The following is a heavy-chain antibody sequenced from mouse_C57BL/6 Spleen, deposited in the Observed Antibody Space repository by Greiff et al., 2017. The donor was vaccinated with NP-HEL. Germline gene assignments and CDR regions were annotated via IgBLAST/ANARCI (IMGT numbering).Heavy chain of an antibody. CDR2: IYPGDGDT. D-gene: IGHD1-1*01. V-gene: IGHV1-82*01. Sequence: VKLMESGPELVKPGASVTISCKASGYAFSSSWMNWVKQRPGKGLEWIGRIYPGDGDTNYNGKFKGKATLTADKSSSTAYMQRSSMTSEDAAVYFCERGRTVVATRDAMDYWGQGTSVTVSS. CDR1: GYAFSSSW. J-gene: IGHJ4*01. CDR3: ERGRTVVATRDAMDY.